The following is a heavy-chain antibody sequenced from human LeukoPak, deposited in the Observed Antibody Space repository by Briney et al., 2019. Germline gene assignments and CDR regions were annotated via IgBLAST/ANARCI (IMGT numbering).Heavy chain of an antibody. CDR2: ISSSSSTI. J-gene: IGHJ3*02. CDR3: ARTPWGYCSSTSCPGNAFDI. CDR1: GFTFSSYS. Sequence: PGGSLRLSCAASGFTFSSYSMNWVRQAPGKGLEWVSYISSSSSTIYYADSVKGRFTISRDNAQNSLYLQMNSLRAEDTAVYYCARTPWGYCSSTSCPGNAFDIWGQGTMVTVSS. D-gene: IGHD2-2*01. V-gene: IGHV3-48*04.